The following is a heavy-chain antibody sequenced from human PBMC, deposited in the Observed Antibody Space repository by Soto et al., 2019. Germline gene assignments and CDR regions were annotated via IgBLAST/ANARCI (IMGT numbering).Heavy chain of an antibody. J-gene: IGHJ4*02. V-gene: IGHV3-33*01. CDR1: GFTFSSYG. CDR2: IWYDGSNK. CDR3: ARERLQTLVFYDY. D-gene: IGHD2-8*01. Sequence: QVQLVESGGGVVQPGRSLRLSCAASGFTFSSYGMHWVRQAPGKGLEWVAVIWYDGSNKYYADSVKGRFTISRDNSKNTLYLQMNSLRAEDTAVYYCARERLQTLVFYDYWGQGTLVTVSS.